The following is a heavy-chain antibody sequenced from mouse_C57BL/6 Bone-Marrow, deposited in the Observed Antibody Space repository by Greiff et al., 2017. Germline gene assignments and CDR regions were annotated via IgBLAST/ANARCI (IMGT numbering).Heavy chain of an antibody. CDR2: INPYNGGT. J-gene: IGHJ1*03. Sequence: EVKLMESGPVLVKPGASVKMSCKASGYTFTDYYMNWVKQSHGKSLEWIGVINPYNGGTSYNQKFKGKATLTVDKSSSTAYMELNSLTSEDSAVYYCARPYYWNWYFDVWGTRTTVTVSS. CDR3: ARPYYWNWYFDV. CDR1: GYTFTDYY. D-gene: IGHD1-1*01. V-gene: IGHV1-19*01.